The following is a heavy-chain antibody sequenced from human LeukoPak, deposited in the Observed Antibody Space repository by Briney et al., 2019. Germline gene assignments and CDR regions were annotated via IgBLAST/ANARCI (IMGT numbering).Heavy chain of an antibody. CDR1: GFTFSSYA. Sequence: GGSLRLSCAASGFTFSSYAMSWVRQAPGKGLEWVSAISGSGGSTYYADSVKGRFTISRDNSKNTLYLQMNSLRAEDTAVYYCARGLNNRKSGRRFDVFEIWGQGTMVTVSS. CDR2: ISGSGGST. CDR3: ARGLNNRKSGRRFDVFEI. D-gene: IGHD3-3*01. J-gene: IGHJ3*02. V-gene: IGHV3-23*01.